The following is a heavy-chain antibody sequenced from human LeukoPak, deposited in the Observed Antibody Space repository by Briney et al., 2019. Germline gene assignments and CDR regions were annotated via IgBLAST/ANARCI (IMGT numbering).Heavy chain of an antibody. Sequence: ASVKVSCKASGYTFTGYYMHWVRQAPGQGLEWMGWINPNSGGTNYAQKFQGRVTMTRDTSISTAYMELSRLRSDDTAVYYCARGADHIVVVVAATSWFDPWGQGTLVTVSS. J-gene: IGHJ5*02. CDR3: ARGADHIVVVVAATSWFDP. CDR2: INPNSGGT. CDR1: GYTFTGYY. V-gene: IGHV1-2*02. D-gene: IGHD2-15*01.